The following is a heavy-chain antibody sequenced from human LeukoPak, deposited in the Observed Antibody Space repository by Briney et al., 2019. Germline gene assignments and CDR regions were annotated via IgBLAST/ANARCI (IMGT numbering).Heavy chain of an antibody. J-gene: IGHJ4*02. CDR2: IYYSGST. D-gene: IGHD2-2*01. V-gene: IGHV4-59*01. Sequence: PSETLSLTCTVSGGSISSYYWSWIRQPPGKGLEWIGYIYYSGSTNYNPSLKSRVTISVDTSKNQFSLKLSSVTAADTAVYYCARGFQLLASLWGQRTLVTVSS. CDR3: ARGFQLLASL. CDR1: GGSISSYY.